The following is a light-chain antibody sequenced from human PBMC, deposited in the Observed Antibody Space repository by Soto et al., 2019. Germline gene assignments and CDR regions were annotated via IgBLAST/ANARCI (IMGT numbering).Light chain of an antibody. J-gene: IGKJ1*01. Sequence: DIQMTQSPSSLSASVGERLTITCRASQSISTYLHWYQQKPGTAPKLLIYATSNLQSGVPSRFSGSGSGTDFTLTINSLQPEDSATYYCQQAYSTPWTFGQGNKVEIK. CDR3: QQAYSTPWT. V-gene: IGKV1-39*01. CDR1: QSISTY. CDR2: ATS.